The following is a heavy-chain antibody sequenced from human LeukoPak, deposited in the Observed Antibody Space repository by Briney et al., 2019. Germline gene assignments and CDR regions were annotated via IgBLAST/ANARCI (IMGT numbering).Heavy chain of an antibody. D-gene: IGHD5-12*01. J-gene: IGHJ4*02. CDR3: ARVSDSGYDFHFDY. CDR1: GYTFTGYY. V-gene: IGHV1-2*02. Sequence: ASVKVSCKASGYTFTGYYMHWVRQAPGQGLEWMGWINPNSGGTNYAQKFQGRVTMTRDTSIRTAYMELSRLRSDDTAVYCCARVSDSGYDFHFDYWRQGTLVTVSS. CDR2: INPNSGGT.